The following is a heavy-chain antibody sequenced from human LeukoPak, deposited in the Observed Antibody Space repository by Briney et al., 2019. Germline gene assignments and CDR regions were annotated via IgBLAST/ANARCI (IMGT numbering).Heavy chain of an antibody. J-gene: IGHJ4*02. CDR2: ISYDGSNK. D-gene: IGHD5-12*01. CDR3: AKDTHSGYDPAKYYFDY. V-gene: IGHV3-30*18. Sequence: PGRSLRLSCAASGFTFSSYGMHWVRQAPGKGLEWVAVISYDGSNKYYADSVKGRFTISRDNPKNTLYLQMNSLRAEDTAVYYCAKDTHSGYDPAKYYFDYWGQGTLVTVSS. CDR1: GFTFSSYG.